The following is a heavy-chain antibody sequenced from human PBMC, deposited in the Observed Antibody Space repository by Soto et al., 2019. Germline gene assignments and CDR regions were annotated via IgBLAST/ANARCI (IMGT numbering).Heavy chain of an antibody. CDR1: GFTVSSNY. J-gene: IGHJ4*02. V-gene: IGHV3-66*01. CDR2: VYIGGNT. Sequence: EVQLVESGGGLVQPGGSLRLSCAASGFTVSSNYMSWVRQAPGKGLEWVSVVYIGGNTYYAESVEDRFTISRDNFQNMLYLQRNGLRAGDTAVYYCAGSVGGGFDYWGQGTLVTVSS. CDR3: AGSVGGGFDY. D-gene: IGHD3-16*01.